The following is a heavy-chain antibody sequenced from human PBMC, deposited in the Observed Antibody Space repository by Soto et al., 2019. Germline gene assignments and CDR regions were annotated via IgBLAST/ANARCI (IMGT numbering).Heavy chain of an antibody. CDR1: GYNFDTSW. D-gene: IGHD5-12*01. J-gene: IGHJ4*02. Sequence: PVESLKVSCKVSGYNFDTSWIGWVRQMPGKGLEWMGIIFPADSDTRYSPSFQGQVTLSVDKSISTAFLQWSSLRASDTAIYYCARQEYNGPPHFDYCGPGTMVTVSA. CDR2: IFPADSDT. V-gene: IGHV5-51*01. CDR3: ARQEYNGPPHFDY.